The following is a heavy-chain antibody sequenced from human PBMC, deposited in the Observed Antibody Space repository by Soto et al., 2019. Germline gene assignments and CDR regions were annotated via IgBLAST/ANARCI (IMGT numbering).Heavy chain of an antibody. Sequence: GGSLRLSCAASGFTFSSYAMNWVRQAPGKGLEWVSGIRSSGGSTNYADSVKGRFTISRDNSKNTLSLQMNSLRAEDTAVYYCAKDAGVVPAATFDYWGQGTLVTVSS. D-gene: IGHD2-2*01. CDR2: IRSSGGST. CDR3: AKDAGVVPAATFDY. V-gene: IGHV3-23*01. J-gene: IGHJ4*02. CDR1: GFTFSSYA.